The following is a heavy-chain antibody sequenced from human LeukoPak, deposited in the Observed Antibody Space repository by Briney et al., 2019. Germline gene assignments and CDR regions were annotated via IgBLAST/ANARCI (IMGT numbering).Heavy chain of an antibody. CDR2: INPNSGGT. CDR3: ARANALYCSSTSCLFDY. CDR1: GYTFTDYY. Sequence: ASVKVSCKASGYTFTDYYIHWVRQAPGQGLEWMAWINPNSGGTYYAQNFHDRITLTRHTPISTAYMELSRLRSDDTAIYYCARANALYCSSTSCLFDYWGQGTLVTVSS. D-gene: IGHD2-2*01. V-gene: IGHV1-2*02. J-gene: IGHJ4*02.